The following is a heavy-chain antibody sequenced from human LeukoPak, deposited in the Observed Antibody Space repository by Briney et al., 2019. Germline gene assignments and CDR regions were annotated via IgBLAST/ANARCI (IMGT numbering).Heavy chain of an antibody. J-gene: IGHJ4*02. CDR2: IYYSGST. CDR3: ATPGAAAGTGFDY. Sequence: PSETLSLTCTVSGGSFSSSSYYWGWIRQPPGKGLEWIGSIYYSGSTYYNPSLKSRVTISVDTSKNQFSLMLSSVTAADTAVYYCATPGAAAGTGFDYWGQGTLVTVSS. V-gene: IGHV4-39*01. D-gene: IGHD6-13*01. CDR1: GGSFSSSSYY.